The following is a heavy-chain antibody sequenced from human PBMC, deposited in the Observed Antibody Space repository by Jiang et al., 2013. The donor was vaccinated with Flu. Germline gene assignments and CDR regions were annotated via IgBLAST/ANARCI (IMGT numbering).Heavy chain of an antibody. V-gene: IGHV1-3*01. D-gene: IGHD2-8*01. CDR3: ARDFATDIVLMVYAPDYNWFDP. CDR1: GYTFTSYA. CDR2: INAGNGNT. J-gene: IGHJ5*02. Sequence: SGAEVKKPGASVKVSCKASGYTFTSYAMHWVRQAPGQRLEWMGWINAGNGNTKYSQKFQGRVTITRDTSASTAYMELSSLRSEDTAVYYCARDFATDIVLMVYAPDYNWFDPWGQGTLVTVSS.